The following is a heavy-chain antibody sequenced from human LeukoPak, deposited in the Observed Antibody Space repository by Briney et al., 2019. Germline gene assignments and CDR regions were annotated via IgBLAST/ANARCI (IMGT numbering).Heavy chain of an antibody. J-gene: IGHJ4*02. CDR2: IYFSGST. CDR3: ARDSCSSTSCRKKFDN. V-gene: IGHV4-39*07. Sequence: SETLSLTCTVSGDSNSSANYYWGWVRQPPGKGLEWIGSIYFSGSTYYNPSLKSRVAISVETSKVQFSLKLSSVTAADTAVYYCARDSCSSTSCRKKFDNWGQGTLVTVSS. CDR1: GDSNSSANYY. D-gene: IGHD2-2*01.